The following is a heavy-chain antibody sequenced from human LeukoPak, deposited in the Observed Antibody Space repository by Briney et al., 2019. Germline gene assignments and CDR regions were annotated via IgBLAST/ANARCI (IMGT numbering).Heavy chain of an antibody. CDR2: INVDGTAE. V-gene: IGHV3-7*03. J-gene: IGHJ3*02. CDR3: ARDPYRFAFDI. CDR1: GFSFGTIY. Sequence: GGSLRLSCVASGFSFGTIYMSWVRQTPGQGLEWVANINVDGTAEYYVDSVKGRFTISRDNAKNSLYLQMNSLRAEDTAVYYCARDPYRFAFDIWGQGTVVLVSS. D-gene: IGHD1-26*01.